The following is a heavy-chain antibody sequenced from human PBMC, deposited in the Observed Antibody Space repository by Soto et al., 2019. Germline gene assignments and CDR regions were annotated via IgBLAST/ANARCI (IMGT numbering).Heavy chain of an antibody. CDR1: GGSISSYY. Sequence: SETLSLTCTVSGGSISSYYWSWIRQPPGKGLEWIGYIYYSGSTNYNPSLKSRVTISVDTSKNQFSLKLSSVTAADTAVYYCAREGTIAAAGTGWFDPWGQGTLVTVSS. D-gene: IGHD6-13*01. V-gene: IGHV4-59*01. CDR3: AREGTIAAAGTGWFDP. CDR2: IYYSGST. J-gene: IGHJ5*02.